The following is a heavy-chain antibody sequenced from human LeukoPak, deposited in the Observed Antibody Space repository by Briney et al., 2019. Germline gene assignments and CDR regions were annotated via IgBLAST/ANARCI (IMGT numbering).Heavy chain of an antibody. CDR3: ARVHPSYYDFWSGSNYYYGMDV. D-gene: IGHD3-3*01. CDR1: GGSFSGYY. CDR2: INHSGST. V-gene: IGHV4-34*01. Sequence: SETLSLTRAVYGGSFSGYYWSWIRQPPGKGLEWIGEINHSGSTNYNPSLKSRVTISVDTSKNQFSLKLSSVTAADTAVYYCARVHPSYYDFWSGSNYYYGMDVWGQGTTVTVSS. J-gene: IGHJ6*02.